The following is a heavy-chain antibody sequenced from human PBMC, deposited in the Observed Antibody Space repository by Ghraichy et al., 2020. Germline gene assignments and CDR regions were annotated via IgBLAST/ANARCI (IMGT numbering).Heavy chain of an antibody. V-gene: IGHV3-21*06. CDR2: ISSSSRFM. CDR3: ARKVLTGSHAGDFDY. CDR1: GFTFSKYT. J-gene: IGHJ4*02. Sequence: GGSLRLSCVASGFTFSKYTMNWVRQAPGKGLEWVSSISSSSRFMYYADSVKGRFTISRDNPKNSLYLQMNSLRAEDTAVYFCARKVLTGSHAGDFDYWGQGNLVTVSS. D-gene: IGHD3-22*01.